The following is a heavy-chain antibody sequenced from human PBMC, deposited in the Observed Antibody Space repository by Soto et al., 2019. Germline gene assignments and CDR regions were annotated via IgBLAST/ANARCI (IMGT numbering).Heavy chain of an antibody. CDR1: GYTFTSYA. V-gene: IGHV1-3*01. D-gene: IGHD2-21*02. Sequence: QVQLVQSGAGVKKPGASVKVSCKASGYTFTSYAIDWVRQAPGQRLEWMGWINAGNGNTKYSQKFQGRVTITRDTCASTGYMELSSLRSEDTSVYYCATSIVVVTAADYWGQGTPVTVSS. CDR2: INAGNGNT. J-gene: IGHJ4*02. CDR3: ATSIVVVTAADY.